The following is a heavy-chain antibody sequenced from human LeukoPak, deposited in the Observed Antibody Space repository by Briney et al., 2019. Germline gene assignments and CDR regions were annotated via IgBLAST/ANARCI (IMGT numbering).Heavy chain of an antibody. J-gene: IGHJ5*01. D-gene: IGHD3-9*01. CDR3: ARGEGRRYFDWFFS. CDR2: INPNNGGT. CDR1: GYTFTGYY. Sequence: GASVKVSCKASGYTFTGYYMYWVRQAPGQGLEWMGWINPNNGGTDYAQKFQGRVTMTRDTSISTAYMELSRLRSDDTAVYFCARGEGRRYFDWFFSWGQGTLVTVSS. V-gene: IGHV1-2*02.